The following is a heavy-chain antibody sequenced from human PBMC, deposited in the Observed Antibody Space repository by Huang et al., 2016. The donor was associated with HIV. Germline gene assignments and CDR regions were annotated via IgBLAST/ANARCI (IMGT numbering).Heavy chain of an antibody. J-gene: IGHJ4*02. D-gene: IGHD3-10*01. Sequence: QLQLQESGPGLVKPSETLSLTCTVSGGSIRSDNYYWGWIRQPPGKGLEWIGSIYYSGGTYYTPSLKIRVTITVDTSKNQFSLKMRSVTAADTAVYYCARLPGSITMIRGVITDPYWGQGTLVTVSS. CDR3: ARLPGSITMIRGVITDPY. V-gene: IGHV4-39*01. CDR2: IYYSGGT. CDR1: GGSIRSDNYY.